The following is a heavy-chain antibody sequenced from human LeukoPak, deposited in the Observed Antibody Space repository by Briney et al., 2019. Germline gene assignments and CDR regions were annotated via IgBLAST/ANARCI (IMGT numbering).Heavy chain of an antibody. J-gene: IGHJ6*03. CDR3: ARRTGDYYYYYMDV. CDR1: GGTFSSYA. V-gene: IGHV1-69*13. CDR2: IIPIFGTA. Sequence: ASVKVSCKASGGTFSSYAISWVRQAPGQGLEWMGGIIPIFGTANYAQKFQGRVTITADESMSTAYMELSSLRSEDTAVYYCARRTGDYYYYYMDVWGKGTTVTVSS.